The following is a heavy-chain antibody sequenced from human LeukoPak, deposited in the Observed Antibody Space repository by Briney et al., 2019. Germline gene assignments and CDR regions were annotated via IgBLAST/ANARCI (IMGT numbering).Heavy chain of an antibody. J-gene: IGHJ2*01. CDR2: ISGSGGST. V-gene: IGHV3-23*01. CDR1: GFTFSSYG. Sequence: GGTLRLSCAASGFTFSSYGMSWVRQAPGKGLEWVSAISGSGGSTYYADSVKGRFTISRDNSKNTLYLQMNSLRAEDTAVYYCAKDWTGTKPFDLWGRGTLVTVSS. D-gene: IGHD3/OR15-3a*01. CDR3: AKDWTGTKPFDL.